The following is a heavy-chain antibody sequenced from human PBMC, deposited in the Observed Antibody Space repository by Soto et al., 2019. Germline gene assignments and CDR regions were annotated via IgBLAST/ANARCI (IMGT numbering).Heavy chain of an antibody. CDR1: GYTFTTYY. D-gene: IGHD4-17*01. CDR3: ARAVSTKTATIDY. J-gene: IGHJ4*02. Sequence: QVQLVQSGAEVKNPGASVKVSCKASGYTFTTYYMHWLRQARGQGLEWMGIITPSSGSTRYEQKFQDRVTMTRDTSTSTVYMELSSLRSEDTAVYYCARAVSTKTATIDYWGQGTLVTVSS. V-gene: IGHV1-46*01. CDR2: ITPSSGST.